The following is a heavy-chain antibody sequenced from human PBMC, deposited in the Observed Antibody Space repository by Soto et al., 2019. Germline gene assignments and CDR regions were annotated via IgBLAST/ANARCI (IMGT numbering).Heavy chain of an antibody. Sequence: ASVKVSCKASGYTFTGYYMHWVRQAPGQGLEWMGWINPNSGGTNYAQKFQGRVTMTRDTSIRTAYTELSRLRSGDTAVYYCARAGKEQQGGDYWGQGTLVTVSS. CDR2: INPNSGGT. CDR3: ARAGKEQQGGDY. D-gene: IGHD6-13*01. V-gene: IGHV1-2*02. CDR1: GYTFTGYY. J-gene: IGHJ4*02.